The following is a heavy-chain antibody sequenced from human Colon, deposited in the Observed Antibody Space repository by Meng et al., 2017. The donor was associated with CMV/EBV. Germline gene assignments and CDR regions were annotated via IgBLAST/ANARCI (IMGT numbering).Heavy chain of an antibody. Sequence: SVTLSCRPSAYTFTGYYLHWVRQAPGQGPEWMGCINPTTGDTTYTERFQGRVSMTRDTSISTAYMELSSLRSDDTAVYYCARGRAFDPWGQGTLVTVSS. CDR1: AYTFTGYY. CDR3: ARGRAFDP. V-gene: IGHV1-2*02. CDR2: INPTTGDT. J-gene: IGHJ5*02.